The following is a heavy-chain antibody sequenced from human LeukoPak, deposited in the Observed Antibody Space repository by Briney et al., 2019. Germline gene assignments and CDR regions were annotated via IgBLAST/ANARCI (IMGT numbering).Heavy chain of an antibody. Sequence: GSSVXXXXXTXXGTFNNSAXSWVRQAPGQGLEXLXGIIPLFGTAVYAQKFQGRVTITKDESTRTVYLELTSLTSDDTAVYYCARDVHGDYGSGWFDPWGQGTLVSVSS. J-gene: IGHJ5*02. V-gene: IGHV1-69*05. CDR3: ARDVHGDYGSGWFDP. CDR1: XGTFNNSA. CDR2: IIPLFGTA. D-gene: IGHD4-17*01.